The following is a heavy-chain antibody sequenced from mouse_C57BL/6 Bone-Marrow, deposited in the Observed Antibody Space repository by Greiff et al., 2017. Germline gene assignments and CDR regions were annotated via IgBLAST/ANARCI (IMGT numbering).Heavy chain of an antibody. CDR3: ARSSNYPWFAY. J-gene: IGHJ3*01. V-gene: IGHV1-76*01. D-gene: IGHD2-5*01. CDR2: IYPGSGNT. Sequence: VQLQQSGAELVRPGASVKLSCKASGYTFTDYYINWVKQRPGQGLEWIARIYPGSGNTYYNEKFKGKATLTAEKSSSTAYMQLSSLTSEDSAVYFCARSSNYPWFAYWGQGTLVTVSA. CDR1: GYTFTDYY.